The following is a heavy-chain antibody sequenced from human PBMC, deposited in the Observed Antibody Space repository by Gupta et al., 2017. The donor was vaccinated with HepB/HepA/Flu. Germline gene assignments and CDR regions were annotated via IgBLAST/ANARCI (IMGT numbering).Heavy chain of an antibody. J-gene: IGHJ6*03. CDR2: IIPIFGTA. V-gene: IGHV1-69*01. D-gene: IGHD3-3*01. CDR3: AREERITIFGVVIIPAGGYYYMDV. Sequence: GLEWMGGIIPIFGTANYAQKFQGRVTITADESTSTAYMELSSLRSEDTAVYYCAREERITIFGVVIIPAGGYYYMDVWGKGTTVTVSS.